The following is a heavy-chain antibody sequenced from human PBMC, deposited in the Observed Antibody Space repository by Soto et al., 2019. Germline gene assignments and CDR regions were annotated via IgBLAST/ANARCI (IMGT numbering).Heavy chain of an antibody. V-gene: IGHV3-23*01. CDR2: LIGGHYGT. J-gene: IGHJ5*02. D-gene: IGHD3-10*01. CDR3: AKGKSTGDIDWFDP. CDR1: VFTLQNYA. Sequence: TGGSLRLSCAASVFTLQNYAMAWGRQAPGKGLEWVSTLIGGHYGTAYSYSVKGRFTVSRDNSKNCLYLQMNSLGVEDTAMYFCAKGKSTGDIDWFDPWGQGSLVTVSS.